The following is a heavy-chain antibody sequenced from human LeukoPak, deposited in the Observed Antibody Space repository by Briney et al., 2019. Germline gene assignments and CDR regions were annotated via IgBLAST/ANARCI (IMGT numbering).Heavy chain of an antibody. J-gene: IGHJ4*02. CDR3: ARIFRSSWYDY. CDR2: ISSSSSTI. CDR1: GFTFSSNS. V-gene: IGHV3-48*04. Sequence: PGGSLRLSCAASGFTFSSNSMNWVRQAPGKGLEWVSYISSSSSTIYYADSVKGRFTISRDNAKNSLYLQMNSLRAEDTAVYYCARIFRSSWYDYWGQGTLVTVSS. D-gene: IGHD6-13*01.